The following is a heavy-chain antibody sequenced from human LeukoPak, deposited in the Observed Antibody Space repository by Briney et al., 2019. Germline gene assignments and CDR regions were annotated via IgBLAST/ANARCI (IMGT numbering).Heavy chain of an antibody. CDR1: GGTFSSCA. J-gene: IGHJ4*02. D-gene: IGHD6-13*01. V-gene: IGHV1-69*05. Sequence: SVKVSCKASGGTFSSCAISWVRQAPGQGLEWMGGIIPIFGTANYAQKFQGRVTITTDDSTSTAYMELSSLRSEDTAVYYCARGLWYSSSWYLTLDYWGQGTLVTVSS. CDR2: IIPIFGTA. CDR3: ARGLWYSSSWYLTLDY.